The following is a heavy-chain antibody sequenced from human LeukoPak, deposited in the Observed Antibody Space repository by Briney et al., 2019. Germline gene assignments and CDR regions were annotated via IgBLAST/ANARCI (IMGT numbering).Heavy chain of an antibody. CDR1: GGSFSGYY. CDR3: ARGWGSTSCSDY. Sequence: PSETLSLTCAVYGGSFSGYYWSWIRQPPGKGLEWIGEINHSGSTNYNPSLKSRVTISVDTSKNQFSLKLSSVTAADTAVYYCARGWGSTSCSDYWGQGTLVTASS. D-gene: IGHD2-2*01. V-gene: IGHV4-34*01. J-gene: IGHJ4*02. CDR2: INHSGST.